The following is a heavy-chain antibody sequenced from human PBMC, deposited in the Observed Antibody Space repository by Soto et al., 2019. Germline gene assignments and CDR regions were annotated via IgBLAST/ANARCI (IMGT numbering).Heavy chain of an antibody. D-gene: IGHD6-19*01. Sequence: EVQLLESGGGWVQPGGSLTVSCAASGFVFSHYAMTWVRQAPGKGLEWVSTVSENGDYTSYADSVKGWFTISRDNSKNTVFVQMNSLRADDTAVYYCARRTAVRNFDYWGQGTLVTVSS. CDR1: GFVFSHYA. CDR2: VSENGDYT. V-gene: IGHV3-23*01. J-gene: IGHJ4*02. CDR3: ARRTAVRNFDY.